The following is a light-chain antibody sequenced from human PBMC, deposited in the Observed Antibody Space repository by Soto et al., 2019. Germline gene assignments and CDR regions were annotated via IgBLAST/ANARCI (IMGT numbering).Light chain of an antibody. CDR3: SSYGGSNTFA. J-gene: IGLJ1*01. CDR1: SSDVGGFDY. V-gene: IGLV2-8*01. Sequence: QSVLAQPPSASGSPGQSVTVSCTGTSSDVGGFDYVSWYQQHPGKVPKLLIYQVNRRPSGVPDRFSGSKSGNTASLTVSGLQAEDEADYYCSSYGGSNTFAFGTGTKVTVL. CDR2: QVN.